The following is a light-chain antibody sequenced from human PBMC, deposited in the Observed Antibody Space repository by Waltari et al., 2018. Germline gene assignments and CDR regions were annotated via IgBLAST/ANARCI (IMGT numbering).Light chain of an antibody. CDR1: SGAIGPYDY. CDR3: SSYTSSSTLYV. Sequence: QSALTQPAPVSGSPGQSITTSCTGTSGAIGPYDYAPCYQQHPGKAPKVIIYDVSTRPSGVSNRFSGSKSGNTASLTISGLQAEDEADYFCSSYTSSSTLYVFGTGTKVTVL. J-gene: IGLJ1*01. V-gene: IGLV2-14*03. CDR2: DVS.